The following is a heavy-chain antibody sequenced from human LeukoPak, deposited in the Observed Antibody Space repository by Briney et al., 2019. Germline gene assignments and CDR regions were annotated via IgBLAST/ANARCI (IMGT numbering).Heavy chain of an antibody. V-gene: IGHV4-34*01. D-gene: IGHD1-26*01. Sequence: SETLSLTCAVYGGSFSGYYWSWIRQPPGKGLEWIGEINHSGSTNYNPSLKSRVTISVDTSKNQFSLKLSSVTAADTAVYYCARGVGPLDPWGQGTLVTVCS. CDR1: GGSFSGYY. CDR2: INHSGST. J-gene: IGHJ5*02. CDR3: ARGVGPLDP.